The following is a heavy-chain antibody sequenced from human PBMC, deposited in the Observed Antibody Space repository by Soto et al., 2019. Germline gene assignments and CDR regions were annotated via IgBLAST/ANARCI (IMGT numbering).Heavy chain of an antibody. D-gene: IGHD6-13*01. CDR2: IYYSGST. V-gene: IGHV4-39*01. CDR1: GGSISSGDYY. CDR3: ARHQSHSSSYVDP. J-gene: IGHJ5*02. Sequence: PSETLSLTCTVSGGSISSGDYYRSWTRQHPGKGLEWIGYIYYSGSTYYNPSLKSRVTISVDTSKNQFSLKLSSVTAADTAVYYCARHQSHSSSYVDPWGQGTLVTVSS.